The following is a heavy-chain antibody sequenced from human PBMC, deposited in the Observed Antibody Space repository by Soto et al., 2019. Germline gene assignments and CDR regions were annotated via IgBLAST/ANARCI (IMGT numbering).Heavy chain of an antibody. Sequence: HPGGSLRLSCAASGFTFSSYAMSWVRQAPGKGLEWVSAISGSGGSTYYADSVKGRFTISRDNSKNTLYLQMNSLRAEDTAVYYCAKGDCSSTSCPYSYYYGMDVWGQGTTVTVSS. CDR3: AKGDCSSTSCPYSYYYGMDV. J-gene: IGHJ6*02. CDR1: GFTFSSYA. CDR2: ISGSGGST. V-gene: IGHV3-23*01. D-gene: IGHD2-2*01.